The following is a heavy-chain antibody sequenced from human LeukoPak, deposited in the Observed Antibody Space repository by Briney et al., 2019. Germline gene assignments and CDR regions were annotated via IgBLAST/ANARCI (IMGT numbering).Heavy chain of an antibody. V-gene: IGHV4-31*03. Sequence: PSETLSLTCTVSGGSISSGGYYWSWIRQHPGKGLEWIGYIYYSGSTYYNPSLKSRVTISVDTSKNQFSLKLSSVTAADTAVYYCARAPVVGPFEPGAFDIWGQGTMVTVSS. CDR1: GGSISSGGYY. J-gene: IGHJ3*02. CDR2: IYYSGST. CDR3: ARAPVVGPFEPGAFDI. D-gene: IGHD3-16*01.